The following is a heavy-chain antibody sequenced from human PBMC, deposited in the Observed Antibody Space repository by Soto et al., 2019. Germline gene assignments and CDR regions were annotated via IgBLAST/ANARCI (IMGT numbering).Heavy chain of an antibody. V-gene: IGHV3-30*18. CDR2: ISYDGSNK. J-gene: IGHJ5*02. CDR1: GFTFSSYG. D-gene: IGHD1-7*01. Sequence: PGGSLRLSCAASGFTFSSYGMHWVRQAPGKGLEWVAVISYDGSNKYYADSVKGRFTISRDNSKNTLYLQMKSLRAEDTAVYYCAKDISFAGTTGWLDPSGQGTMVTVYS. CDR3: AKDISFAGTTGWLDP.